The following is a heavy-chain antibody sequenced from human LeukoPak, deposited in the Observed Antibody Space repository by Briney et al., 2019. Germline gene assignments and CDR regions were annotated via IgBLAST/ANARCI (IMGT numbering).Heavy chain of an antibody. CDR3: ARDLGGYYYDSHR. D-gene: IGHD3-22*01. J-gene: IGHJ4*02. CDR1: GFTFRNYN. CDR2: ISSSSSYI. V-gene: IGHV3-21*01. Sequence: PGGSLRLSCAASGFTFRNYNMNWVRPSPGKGLEWVSSISSSSSYIYYADSVKGRFTTSRDNAKDSLYLQMNSLRAEDTAVYYCARDLGGYYYDSHRWGQGTLVTVSS.